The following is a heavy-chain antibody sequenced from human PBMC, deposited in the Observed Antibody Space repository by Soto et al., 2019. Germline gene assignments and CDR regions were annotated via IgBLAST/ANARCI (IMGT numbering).Heavy chain of an antibody. Sequence: SETLSLTCTVPGGPISSYYWRWIRQPDGKGREWIGRIYTSGSTNYNPSLKSRVTMSVDTSKNQCSLKLSSVTAADTAVYYCARVQAARGYFDYWGQGTLVTVSS. CDR1: GGPISSYY. J-gene: IGHJ4*02. V-gene: IGHV4-4*07. D-gene: IGHD3-16*01. CDR3: ARVQAARGYFDY. CDR2: IYTSGST.